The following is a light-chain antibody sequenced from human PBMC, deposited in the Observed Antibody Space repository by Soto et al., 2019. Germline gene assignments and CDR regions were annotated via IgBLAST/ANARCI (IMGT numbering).Light chain of an antibody. Sequence: IQLTPSPSSLSASVGGRVTITCRASQTISTWLAWYQQKPGKAPKLLIYDASSLESGVPPRFSGSGSETDFILTISSLQPDDFATFYCQQYHTYPWTFGQGTKVDIK. V-gene: IGKV1-5*01. CDR1: QTISTW. J-gene: IGKJ1*01. CDR3: QQYHTYPWT. CDR2: DAS.